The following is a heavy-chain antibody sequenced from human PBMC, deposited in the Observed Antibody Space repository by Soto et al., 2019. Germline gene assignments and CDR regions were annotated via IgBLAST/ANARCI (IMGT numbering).Heavy chain of an antibody. CDR1: GFTFDDYA. V-gene: IGHV3-9*01. J-gene: IGHJ3*02. CDR3: AKDEGPMRKRVATNAIHI. D-gene: IGHD5-12*01. CDR2: ISWNSGSI. Sequence: GGSLRLSCATSGFTFDDYAMHWVRQAPGKGLEWVSGISWNSGSIGYADSVKGRFTISRDNAKNSLYLQMNSLRAEDTALYYCAKDEGPMRKRVATNAIHISGQATIVTVSS.